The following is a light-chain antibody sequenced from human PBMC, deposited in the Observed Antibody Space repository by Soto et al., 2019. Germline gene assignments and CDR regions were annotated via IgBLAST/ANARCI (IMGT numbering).Light chain of an antibody. CDR1: RSNIGAGFD. CDR2: ANT. V-gene: IGLV1-40*01. CDR3: QSYDSTLSGSV. J-gene: IGLJ2*01. Sequence: QSVLTQPPSVSGAPGQRVTISCAGSRSNIGAGFDVHWYQLLPGTAPKLLIYANTNRPSGVPDRFSGSRSGTSASLAITGLQADDEADYYCQSYDSTLSGSVFGGGTKLTVL.